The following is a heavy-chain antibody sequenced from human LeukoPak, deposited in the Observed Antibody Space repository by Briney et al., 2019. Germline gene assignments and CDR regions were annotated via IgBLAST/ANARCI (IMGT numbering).Heavy chain of an antibody. D-gene: IGHD4-17*01. CDR3: ARHYPGGDYFIDY. CDR2: IYPDDSDT. CDR1: GYSFTSYW. Sequence: GESLKISCKGSGYSFTSYWIGWVRQMPGKGLEWVAIIYPDDSDTRYSPSFQDQVTISADKSISTACLQWSSLKASDTAMYYCARHYPGGDYFIDYWGQGILVTVSS. V-gene: IGHV5-51*01. J-gene: IGHJ4*02.